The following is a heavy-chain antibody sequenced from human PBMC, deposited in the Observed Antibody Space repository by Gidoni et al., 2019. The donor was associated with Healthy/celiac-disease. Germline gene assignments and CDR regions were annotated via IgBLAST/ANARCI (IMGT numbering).Heavy chain of an antibody. Sequence: QVQLVESGGGVVQPGRSLRLSCAASGFTFSSYAMHWVRQAPGKGLEWVAVISYDGSNKYYADSVKGRFTISRDNSKNTLYLQMNSLRAEDTAVYYCARDPRNMPDAFDIWGQGTMVTVSS. D-gene: IGHD2-2*01. CDR3: ARDPRNMPDAFDI. J-gene: IGHJ3*02. V-gene: IGHV3-30-3*01. CDR1: GFTFSSYA. CDR2: ISYDGSNK.